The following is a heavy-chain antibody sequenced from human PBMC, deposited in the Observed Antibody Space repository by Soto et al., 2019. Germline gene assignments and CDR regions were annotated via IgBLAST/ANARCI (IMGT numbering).Heavy chain of an antibody. J-gene: IGHJ4*02. Sequence: QVQLVESGGGVVQPGRSLRLSCAASGFTFSSYAMHWVRQAPGKGLEWVAVISYDGSNKYYADSVKGRFTISRDNSKNTRYLQMNSLRAEDTAVYYCARGPAATLGIVGAVDYWGQGTRVTVSS. D-gene: IGHD1-26*01. CDR1: GFTFSSYA. V-gene: IGHV3-30-3*01. CDR2: ISYDGSNK. CDR3: ARGPAATLGIVGAVDY.